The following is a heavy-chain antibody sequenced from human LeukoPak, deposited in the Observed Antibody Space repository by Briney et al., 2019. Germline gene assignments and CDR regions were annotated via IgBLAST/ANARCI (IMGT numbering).Heavy chain of an antibody. J-gene: IGHJ4*02. D-gene: IGHD3-22*01. CDR3: ARGGGVTYYDSTGYLWYFDY. V-gene: IGHV4-59*11. CDR1: GGSISSHY. CDR2: IYYSGST. Sequence: SETLSLTCTVSGGSISSHYWSWIRQPPGKGLEWIGYIYYSGSTKFNPSLKSRVTISGDTSKNQFSLKLSSVTAADTAVYYCARGGGVTYYDSTGYLWYFDYWGQGTLVTVSS.